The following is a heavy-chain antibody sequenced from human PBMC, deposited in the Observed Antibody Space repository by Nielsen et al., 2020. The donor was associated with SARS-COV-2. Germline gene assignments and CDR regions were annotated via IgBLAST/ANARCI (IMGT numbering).Heavy chain of an antibody. CDR2: ISAYNGNT. CDR1: GYTFLSYD. J-gene: IGHJ4*02. CDR3: ARDHGAATKFDY. V-gene: IGHV1-18*01. Sequence: SVQVSCKASGYTFLSYDISWVRQAPGQGLEWMGWISAYNGNTNYAQKLQGRVTMTTDTSTSTAYMELRSLRSDDTAVYYCARDHGAATKFDYWGQGTLVTVSS. D-gene: IGHD2-8*01.